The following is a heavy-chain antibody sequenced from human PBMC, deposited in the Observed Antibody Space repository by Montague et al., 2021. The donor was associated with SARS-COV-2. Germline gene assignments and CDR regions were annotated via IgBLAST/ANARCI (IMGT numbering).Heavy chain of an antibody. V-gene: IGHV4-59*01. Sequence: SETLSLTCSVSGGSISSDYWSWIRQSPGKGLEWIGYIYYRETTNYNPSLKSRVTFSVDTSKNQFSLKLISVTAADTAVYFCARGDRWNWFDPWGQGVLVTVSS. D-gene: IGHD5-24*01. CDR1: GGSISSDY. CDR2: IYYRETT. J-gene: IGHJ5*02. CDR3: ARGDRWNWFDP.